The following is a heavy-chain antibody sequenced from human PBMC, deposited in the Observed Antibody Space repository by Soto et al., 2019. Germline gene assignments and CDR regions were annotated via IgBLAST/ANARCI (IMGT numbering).Heavy chain of an antibody. D-gene: IGHD3-3*01. CDR2: MNPNSGNT. CDR3: ARVGDSDFCSGPYYGMDV. CDR1: GHTFSSYD. Sequence: ASVKDSCKASGHTFSSYDINWARQATGQGLKWSGWMNPNSGNTGYAQNFHSRVTMTRNTSISTAYMELSSLRSENTAVYYCARVGDSDFCSGPYYGMDVLGQGTTVTVAS. V-gene: IGHV1-8*01. J-gene: IGHJ6*02.